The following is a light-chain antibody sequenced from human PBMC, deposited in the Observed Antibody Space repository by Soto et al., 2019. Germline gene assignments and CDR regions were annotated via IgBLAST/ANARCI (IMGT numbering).Light chain of an antibody. Sequence: QSVLAQPASVSGSPGQSITISCTGTSSDVGRYNYVSWFQQHPGKAPKLLIYDVSNWPSGVSDRFSGSKSGNTASLTISGLKAEDEADYYCSSFTTSSTFVFGTGTKLTVL. J-gene: IGLJ1*01. CDR3: SSFTTSSTFV. CDR1: SSDVGRYNY. CDR2: DVS. V-gene: IGLV2-14*01.